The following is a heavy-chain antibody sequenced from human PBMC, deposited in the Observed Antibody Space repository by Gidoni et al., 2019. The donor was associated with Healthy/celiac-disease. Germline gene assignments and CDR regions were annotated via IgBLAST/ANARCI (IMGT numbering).Heavy chain of an antibody. CDR2: IYYSGST. CDR3: ARQGGPLGP. D-gene: IGHD1-26*01. J-gene: IGHJ5*02. Sequence: QLQLQESGPGLVKPSETLSLTCTVSGGSISSSSYYWGWIRQPPGKGLEWTGSIYYSGSTYYNPSLKSRVTISVDTSKNQFSLKLGSVTAADTAVYYCARQGGPLGPWGQGTLVTVSS. V-gene: IGHV4-39*01. CDR1: GGSISSSSYY.